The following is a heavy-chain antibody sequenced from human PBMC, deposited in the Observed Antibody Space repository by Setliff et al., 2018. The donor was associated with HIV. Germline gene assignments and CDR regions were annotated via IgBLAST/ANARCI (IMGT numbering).Heavy chain of an antibody. Sequence: SVKVSCKASGGTFGNFARGWVRQAPGQRLGWLGKIIPMLGLADYAPKFQGRVTISADESTNTVYMALSRLTSDDLAVYYCARGEMATMESDDAFDLWGQGTMVTVSS. J-gene: IGHJ3*01. CDR3: ARGEMATMESDDAFDL. CDR1: GGTFGNFA. CDR2: IIPMLGLA. V-gene: IGHV1-69*04. D-gene: IGHD5-12*01.